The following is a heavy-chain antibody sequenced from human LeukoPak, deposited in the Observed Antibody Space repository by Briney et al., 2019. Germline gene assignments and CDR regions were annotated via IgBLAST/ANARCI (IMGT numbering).Heavy chain of an antibody. CDR1: GSSISSYY. CDR3: ARVSYVSGSGGAFYI. CDR2: VFYSGST. J-gene: IGHJ3*02. D-gene: IGHD3-10*01. V-gene: IGHV4-59*01. Sequence: PSETMSLTCTVSGSSISSYYWSWIRQPPGKGQEWMGYVFYSGSTNYNPSLKSRVTISVDTSKNQFSLKLRSLTDGVGVVYYLARVSYVSGSGGAFYIWGQGTMVTVSS.